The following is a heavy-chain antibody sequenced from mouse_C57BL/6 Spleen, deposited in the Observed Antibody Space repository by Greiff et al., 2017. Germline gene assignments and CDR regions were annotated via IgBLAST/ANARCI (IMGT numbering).Heavy chain of an antibody. D-gene: IGHD2-2*01. CDR3: ARSATMVTTPFAY. CDR1: GYAFSSSW. CDR2: IYPGDGDT. Sequence: VQLKESGPELVKPGASVKISCKASGYAFSSSWMNWVKQRPGKGLEWIGRIYPGDGDTNYNGKFKGKATLTADKSSSTAYMQLSSLTSEDSAVYFCARSATMVTTPFAYWGQGTLVTVSA. J-gene: IGHJ3*01. V-gene: IGHV1-82*01.